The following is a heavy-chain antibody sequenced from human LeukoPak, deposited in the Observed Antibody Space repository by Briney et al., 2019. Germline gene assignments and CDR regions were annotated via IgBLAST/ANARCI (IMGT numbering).Heavy chain of an antibody. J-gene: IGHJ4*02. CDR1: GYTFMSYG. V-gene: IGHV1-18*01. CDR2: ISAYNGDT. Sequence: ASVKVSCKASGYTFMSYGISWVRQAPGQGLEWVGWISAYNGDTNYAQKVQGRVTATTDTSTSTAYMELRSLRSDDTAVYYCARDPGRDGYNQDYWGQGTLVTVSS. D-gene: IGHD5-24*01. CDR3: ARDPGRDGYNQDY.